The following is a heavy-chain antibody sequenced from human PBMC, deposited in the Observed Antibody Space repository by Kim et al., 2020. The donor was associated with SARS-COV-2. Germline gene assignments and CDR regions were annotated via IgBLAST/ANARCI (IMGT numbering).Heavy chain of an antibody. Sequence: SETLSLTCTVSGGSISSSSYYWGWIRQPPGKGLEWIGSIYYSGSTYYNPSLKSRVTISVDTSKNQFSLKLSSVTAADTAVYYCRAYYYGSGSYYEGLSYYGVDVWGQGTTVTVSS. CDR2: IYYSGST. D-gene: IGHD3-10*01. CDR1: GGSISSSSYY. CDR3: RAYYYGSGSYYEGLSYYGVDV. J-gene: IGHJ6*02. V-gene: IGHV4-39*01.